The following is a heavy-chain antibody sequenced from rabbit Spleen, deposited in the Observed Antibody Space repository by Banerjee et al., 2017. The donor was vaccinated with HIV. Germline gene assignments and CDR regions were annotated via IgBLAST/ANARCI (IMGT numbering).Heavy chain of an antibody. D-gene: IGHD1-1*01. CDR3: ARDLVGVIGWNFYL. V-gene: IGHV1S40*01. CDR1: GVSFSINSY. CDR2: IDSGSSSGFT. J-gene: IGHJ6*01. Sequence: QSLEESGGDLVKPGASLTLTCTASGVSFSINSYMCWVRQAPGKGLEWIACIDSGSSSGFTYSATWAKGRFTISRTSSTTVTLQMTSLTAADRAAYFCARDLVGVIGWNFYLWGPGTLVTVS.